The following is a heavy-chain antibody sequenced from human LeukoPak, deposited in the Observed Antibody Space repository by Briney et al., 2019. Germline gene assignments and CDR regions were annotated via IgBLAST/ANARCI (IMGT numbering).Heavy chain of an antibody. V-gene: IGHV1-2*02. Sequence: ASVKVSCKASGYTFTGYYMHWVRQAPGQGLEWMGWINSNSGGTNYAQKFQGRVTMTRDTSISTAYMELSRLRSDDTAVYYCARDLVADPQSIGGNWFDPWGQGTLVTVSS. D-gene: IGHD6-19*01. CDR2: INSNSGGT. CDR3: ARDLVADPQSIGGNWFDP. J-gene: IGHJ5*02. CDR1: GYTFTGYY.